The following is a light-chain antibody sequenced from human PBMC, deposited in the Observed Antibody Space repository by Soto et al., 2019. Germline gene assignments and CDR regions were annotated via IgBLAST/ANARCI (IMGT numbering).Light chain of an antibody. CDR2: DAS. CDR1: QSVSSY. J-gene: IGKJ4*01. Sequence: EIVLTQSPATLSLSPGERATLSCRASQSVSSYLAWYQQKPGQAPRLLIYDASNRATGIPARFSGSGSGTDFTLTISSLEPEDFVGYYCQQRSNWPTFGGGTKVEIK. V-gene: IGKV3-11*01. CDR3: QQRSNWPT.